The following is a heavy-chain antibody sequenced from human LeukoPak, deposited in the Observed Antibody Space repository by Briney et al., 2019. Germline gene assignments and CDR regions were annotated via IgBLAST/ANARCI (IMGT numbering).Heavy chain of an antibody. CDR1: GDSVSSNSAA. Sequence: SQTLSLTCAISGDSVSSNSAAWNWTRQSPSRGLEWLGRTYYRSKWYNDYALSVKSRITIKADTSKNQFSLQLNSVTPEDTAVYYCASMAAAGGGFWGQGTLVTVSS. CDR2: TYYRSKWYN. D-gene: IGHD6-13*01. J-gene: IGHJ4*02. CDR3: ASMAAAGGGF. V-gene: IGHV6-1*01.